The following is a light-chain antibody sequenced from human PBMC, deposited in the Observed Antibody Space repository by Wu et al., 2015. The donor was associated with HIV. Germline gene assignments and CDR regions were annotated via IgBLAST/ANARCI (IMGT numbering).Light chain of an antibody. CDR3: QQYGSSPWT. Sequence: DIVLTQSPGTLSLSPGQRATLSCRASQSVSSRNLAWYQQKPGQTPRLLIYGASSRATGIPDRFSGSGSGTDFTLTITRLEPEDFAVYYCQQYGSSPWTFGQGTKVEIK. CDR2: GAS. V-gene: IGKV3-20*01. J-gene: IGKJ1*01. CDR1: QSVSSRN.